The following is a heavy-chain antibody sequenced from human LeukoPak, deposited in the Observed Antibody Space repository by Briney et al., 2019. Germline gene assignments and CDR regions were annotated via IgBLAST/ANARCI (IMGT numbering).Heavy chain of an antibody. CDR2: ISSSSSYI. V-gene: IGHV3-21*01. CDR1: GFTFSSYS. D-gene: IGHD3-9*01. J-gene: IGHJ4*02. Sequence: GGSLRLSCAASGFTFSSYSMNWVRQAPGKGLEWVSSISSSSSYIYYADSVKGRFTISGDNAKNSLYLQMNSLRAEDTAVYYCARDRPYDILTGPGGVDYWGQGTLVTVSS. CDR3: ARDRPYDILTGPGGVDY.